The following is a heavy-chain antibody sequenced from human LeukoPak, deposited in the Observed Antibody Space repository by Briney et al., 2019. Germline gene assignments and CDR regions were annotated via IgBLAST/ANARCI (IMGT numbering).Heavy chain of an antibody. D-gene: IGHD2-15*01. J-gene: IGHJ4*02. Sequence: PGGSLRLSCAASGFTFSSYWMSWVRQAPGKGLEWVANIKQDGSEKYYADSVKGRFTISRDTSRNTLYLQMNSLRAEDTAVYYCARALPAFDYWGQGTLVTVSS. CDR2: IKQDGSEK. CDR3: ARALPAFDY. CDR1: GFTFSSYW. V-gene: IGHV3-7*01.